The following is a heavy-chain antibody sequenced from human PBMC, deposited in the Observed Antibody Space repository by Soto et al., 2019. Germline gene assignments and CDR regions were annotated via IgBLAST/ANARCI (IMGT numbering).Heavy chain of an antibody. CDR1: GYTFTSYA. CDR2: INAGNGNT. CDR3: ARGPGGPKGYFDL. J-gene: IGHJ2*01. V-gene: IGHV1-3*01. D-gene: IGHD3-10*01. Sequence: ASVKVSCKASGYTFTSYAMHWVRQAPGQRLEWMGWINAGNGNTKYSQKFQGRVTMTTDTSTSTAYMELRSLRSEDTAVYYCARGPGGPKGYFDLWGRGTLVTVS.